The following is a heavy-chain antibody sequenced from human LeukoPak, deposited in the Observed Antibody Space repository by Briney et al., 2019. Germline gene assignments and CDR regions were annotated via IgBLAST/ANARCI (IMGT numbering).Heavy chain of an antibody. CDR2: IYHSGST. CDR3: ARGSAEYYYGSGSPPPHWYFDL. V-gene: IGHV4-30-2*01. D-gene: IGHD3-10*01. CDR1: GGSISSGGYS. Sequence: SETLSLTCAVSGGSISSGGYSWSWIRQPPGKGLEWIGYIYHSGSTYYNPSLKSRVTISVDRSKNQFSLKLSSVTAADTAVYYCARGSAEYYYGSGSPPPHWYFDLWGRGTLVTVSS. J-gene: IGHJ2*01.